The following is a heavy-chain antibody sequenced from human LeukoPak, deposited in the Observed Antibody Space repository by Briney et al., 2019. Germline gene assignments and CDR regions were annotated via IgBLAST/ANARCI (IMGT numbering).Heavy chain of an antibody. D-gene: IGHD3-10*01. J-gene: IGHJ2*01. CDR1: GFTVSTNY. V-gene: IGHV3-53*01. Sequence: PGGSLRLSCAASGFTVSTNYMNWVRQAPGKGLEWVSILYSGSDTYYADSVKGRFTISRDSSKNILFLQMNNLRAEDTAVYYCARVGDHFRWYLDLWGRGTLVTVSS. CDR3: ARVGDHFRWYLDL. CDR2: LYSGSDT.